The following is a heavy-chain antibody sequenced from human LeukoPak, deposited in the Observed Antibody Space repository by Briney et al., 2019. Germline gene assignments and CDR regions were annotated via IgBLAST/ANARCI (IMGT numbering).Heavy chain of an antibody. Sequence: GSSVKVSCKASGGTFSSYAISWVRQAPGQGLEWMGRIIPILGIANYAQKFQGRVTITADKFTSTAYMELSSLRSEDTAVYYCARVSDGYNRNYYYYGMDVWGQGTTVTVSS. CDR2: IIPILGIA. D-gene: IGHD5-24*01. CDR1: GGTFSSYA. J-gene: IGHJ6*02. CDR3: ARVSDGYNRNYYYYGMDV. V-gene: IGHV1-69*04.